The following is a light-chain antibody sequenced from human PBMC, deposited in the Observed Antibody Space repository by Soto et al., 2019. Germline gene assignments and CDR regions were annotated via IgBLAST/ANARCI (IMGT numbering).Light chain of an antibody. CDR3: QQYYDWPPEVT. CDR1: QSIRTN. CDR2: ASS. J-gene: IGKJ3*01. V-gene: IGKV3-15*01. Sequence: EIVLTQSPATLSVSPGERVTLSCRASQSIRTNLAWYQRKPGQAPRLLIYASSIRSPGTPDRFSGSGSGTEFSISISSLQSEDFAVYFCQQYYDWPPEVTFGPGTKVDIK.